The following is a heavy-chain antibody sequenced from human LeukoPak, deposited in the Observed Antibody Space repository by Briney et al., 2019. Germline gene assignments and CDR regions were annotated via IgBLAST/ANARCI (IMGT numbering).Heavy chain of an antibody. CDR3: ARVGCSGGSCYSDYHFDC. CDR2: IYPGDSDT. CDR1: GYSFTSYW. V-gene: IGHV5-51*01. D-gene: IGHD2-15*01. Sequence: GESLKISCEGSGYSFTSYWNGWVRQMPGKCLEWMGIIYPGDSDTRYSPSFQGQVTISADKSISTAYLQWSSLKASDTAMYYCARVGCSGGSCYSDYHFDCWGQGTLVTVSS. J-gene: IGHJ4*02.